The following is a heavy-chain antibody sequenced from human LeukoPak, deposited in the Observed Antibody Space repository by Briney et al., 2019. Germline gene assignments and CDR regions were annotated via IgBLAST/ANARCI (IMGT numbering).Heavy chain of an antibody. CDR2: ISYDGSNK. D-gene: IGHD6-13*01. V-gene: IGHV3-30*04. CDR3: AIGIAAAGRFDY. Sequence: GRSLRLSCAASGFTFSSYAMHWVRQAPGKGLEWVAVISYDGSNKYYADSVKGRFTISRDNYKNTLYLQMNSLRAEDTAVYYCAIGIAAAGRFDYWGQGTLVTVSS. CDR1: GFTFSSYA. J-gene: IGHJ4*02.